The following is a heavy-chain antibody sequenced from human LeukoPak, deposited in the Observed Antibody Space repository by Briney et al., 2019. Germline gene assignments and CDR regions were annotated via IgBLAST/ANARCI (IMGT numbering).Heavy chain of an antibody. CDR2: INPSGGST. J-gene: IGHJ4*02. CDR1: GYTFTSYY. D-gene: IGHD6-13*01. CDR3: ARDPIAAAGLDY. Sequence: ASVKVSCKASGYTFTSYYMHWVRQAPGQGLEWMGIINPSGGSTSYAQKFQGRVTMTRDTSTSTVYMELRSLRSDDTAVYYCARDPIAAAGLDYWGQGTLVTVSS. V-gene: IGHV1-46*01.